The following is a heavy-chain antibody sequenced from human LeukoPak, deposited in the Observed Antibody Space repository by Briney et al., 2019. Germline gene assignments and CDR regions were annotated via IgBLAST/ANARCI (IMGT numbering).Heavy chain of an antibody. V-gene: IGHV1-46*01. CDR3: ARDRGGNGATFDY. J-gene: IGHJ4*02. D-gene: IGHD3-10*01. CDR1: GYTFTSYY. CDR2: INPSGGST. Sequence: ASVNVSCKASGYTFTSYYMHWVRQAPGQGLEWMGIINPSGGSTSYAQKFQGRVTMTRGTSTSTVYMELSSLRSEDTAVYYCARDRGGNGATFDYWGQGTLVTVSS.